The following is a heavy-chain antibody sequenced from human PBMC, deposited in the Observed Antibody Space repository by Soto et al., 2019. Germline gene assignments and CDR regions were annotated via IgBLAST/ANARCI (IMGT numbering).Heavy chain of an antibody. CDR1: GSPFNTYA. CDR2: ISGSGDDT. J-gene: IGHJ2*01. Sequence: GGSLRLSCAASGSPFNTYAMNWVRQAPGKGLEWVSVISGSGDDTYYADTVKGRFTISRDNSKNTLFLQMDSLRPEDTAIYYCPRARTPGKTNSHLWDFDVWGFSTLVT. CDR3: PRARTPGKTNSHLWDFDV. D-gene: IGHD1-1*01. V-gene: IGHV3-23*01.